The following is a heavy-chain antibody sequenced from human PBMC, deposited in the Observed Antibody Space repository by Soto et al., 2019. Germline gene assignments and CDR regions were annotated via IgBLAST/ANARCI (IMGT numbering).Heavy chain of an antibody. D-gene: IGHD3-10*01. CDR1: GGSISSGGYY. Sequence: QVQLQESGPGLVEPSQTLSLTCTVSGGSISSGGYYWSWIRQHPGKGLEWIGYIYYSGSTYYNPSLKSRVTISVDTSKNQFSLKLSSVTAADTAVYYCARGVTMVRGVIHTPYFDYWGQGTLVTVSS. CDR2: IYYSGST. CDR3: ARGVTMVRGVIHTPYFDY. V-gene: IGHV4-31*03. J-gene: IGHJ4*02.